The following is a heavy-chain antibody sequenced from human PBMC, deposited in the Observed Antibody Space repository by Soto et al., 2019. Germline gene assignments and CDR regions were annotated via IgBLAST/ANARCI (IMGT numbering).Heavy chain of an antibody. CDR2: ISGYNGNT. D-gene: IGHD6-13*01. CDR3: ARAPRSWYSFCLDY. J-gene: IGHJ4*02. Sequence: QVQLVQSGAEVKKAGASVKDSCKASGYTFSTYGISWVRQAPGQGLEWMGWISGYNGNTNYAQKLQGRVTLTTDTSTNTAYMELRSLRSDDTAVYYCARAPRSWYSFCLDYWGQGTVVTVSS. CDR1: GYTFSTYG. V-gene: IGHV1-18*01.